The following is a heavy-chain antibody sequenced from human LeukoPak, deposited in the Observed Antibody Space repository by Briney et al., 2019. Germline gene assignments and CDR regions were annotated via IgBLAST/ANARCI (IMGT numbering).Heavy chain of an antibody. D-gene: IGHD3-22*01. CDR3: ASRVASSGYYYRAEYYFDY. CDR1: GFTFSSYE. Sequence: GGSLRLSCAASGFTFSSYEMNWVRQAPGKGLEWVSYISSSGSTIYYADSVKGRFTISRDNAKNSLYLQMNSLRAEDTAVYYCASRVASSGYYYRAEYYFDYWGQGTLVTVSS. CDR2: ISSSGSTI. V-gene: IGHV3-48*03. J-gene: IGHJ4*02.